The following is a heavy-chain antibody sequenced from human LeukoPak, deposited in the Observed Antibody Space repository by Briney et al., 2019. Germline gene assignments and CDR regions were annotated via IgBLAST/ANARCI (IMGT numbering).Heavy chain of an antibody. D-gene: IGHD2-15*01. Sequence: PGGSLRLSCVGFGFTFSNYNLNWVRQAPGKGLEWVSAMSSSDDGRYYAASVRGRFTISRDTSRSTLYLQMNSLRAEDAAVYYCAKAPVTSCRGAFCYPFDYWGQGTLVTVSS. V-gene: IGHV3-23*01. J-gene: IGHJ4*02. CDR3: AKAPVTSCRGAFCYPFDY. CDR2: MSSSDDGR. CDR1: GFTFSNYN.